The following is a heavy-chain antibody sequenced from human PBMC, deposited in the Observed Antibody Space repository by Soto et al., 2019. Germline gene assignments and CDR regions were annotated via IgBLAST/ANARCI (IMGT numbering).Heavy chain of an antibody. J-gene: IGHJ4*02. Sequence: SETLSLTCTVSGGSTSSTNYYWGWIRQPPGQGLEWLGTIFHSGSTYYNPSLKSRVTLSVDASKNQFSLKLSSVTAADTAVYYCARHRRYYYDSSGYPDFWGQGALVTVSS. CDR1: GGSTSSTNYY. V-gene: IGHV4-39*01. D-gene: IGHD3-22*01. CDR2: IFHSGST. CDR3: ARHRRYYYDSSGYPDF.